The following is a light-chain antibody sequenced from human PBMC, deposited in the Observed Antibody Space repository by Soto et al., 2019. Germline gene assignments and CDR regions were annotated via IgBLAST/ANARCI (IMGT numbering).Light chain of an antibody. Sequence: QSALTQPASVSGSPGQSITISCTGTSGDVGAYNYVSWYQQHPGKAPRLMIYDVSSRPSRASNRFSGSKSGNTASLTISGLQPEDEADYYCSSFTNTYSYVFGTGTKLTVL. CDR3: SSFTNTYSYV. CDR2: DVS. V-gene: IGLV2-14*01. CDR1: SGDVGAYNY. J-gene: IGLJ1*01.